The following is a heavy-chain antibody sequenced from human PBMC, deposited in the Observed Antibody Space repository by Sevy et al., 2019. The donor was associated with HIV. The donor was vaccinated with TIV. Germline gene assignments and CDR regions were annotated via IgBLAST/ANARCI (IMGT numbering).Heavy chain of an antibody. J-gene: IGHJ1*01. V-gene: IGHV4-39*01. CDR3: ARPPDSSGWHRAEYFQH. D-gene: IGHD6-19*01. Sequence: SETLSLTCTVSGGSISSSSYYWGWIRQPPGKGLEWIGSIYYSGSTYYNPSLKSRVTISVDTSKNLFSLKLSSVTAADTAVYYCARPPDSSGWHRAEYFQHWGQGTLVTVSS. CDR1: GGSISSSSYY. CDR2: IYYSGST.